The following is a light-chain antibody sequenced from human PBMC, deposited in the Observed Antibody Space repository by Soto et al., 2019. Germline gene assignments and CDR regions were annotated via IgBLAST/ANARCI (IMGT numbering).Light chain of an antibody. V-gene: IGKV1-9*01. CDR1: QGISNY. J-gene: IGKJ1*01. CDR2: AAS. Sequence: DIQLTQSPSFLSASVGDRVTITCRSSQGISNYLAWYQQKPGKAPKILIYAASTLQSGVPSRFSGSGSGTEFTLTISNLQTEDFAVYYCQQYNKWPRTFGQGTKVDIK. CDR3: QQYNKWPRT.